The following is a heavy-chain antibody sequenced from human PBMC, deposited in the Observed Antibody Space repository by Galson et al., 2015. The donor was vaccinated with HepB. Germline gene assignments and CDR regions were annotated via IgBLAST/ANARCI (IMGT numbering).Heavy chain of an antibody. CDR2: ISGSGGST. V-gene: IGHV3-23*01. CDR1: GFTFSSYA. D-gene: IGHD6-19*01. J-gene: IGHJ6*02. Sequence: SLRLSCAASGFTFSSYAMSWVRQAPGKGLEWVSAISGSGGSTYYADSVKGRFTISRDNSKNTLYLQMNSLRAEDTAVYYCAKDIAVAGLYGMDVWGQGTTVTVSS. CDR3: AKDIAVAGLYGMDV.